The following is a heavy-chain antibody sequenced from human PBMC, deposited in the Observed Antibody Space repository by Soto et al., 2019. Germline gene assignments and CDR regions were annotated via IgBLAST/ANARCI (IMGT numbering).Heavy chain of an antibody. CDR1: GYSFTSYW. V-gene: IGHV5-10-1*01. D-gene: IGHD2-15*01. Sequence: GESLKISCKGSGYSFTSYWISWVRQMPGKGLEWMGRIDPSDSYTNYSPSFQGHVTISADKSISTAYLQWSSLKASDTAMYYCARRRKPVVAATYYYYYGMDVWGQGTTVTVSS. CDR2: IDPSDSYT. J-gene: IGHJ6*02. CDR3: ARRRKPVVAATYYYYYGMDV.